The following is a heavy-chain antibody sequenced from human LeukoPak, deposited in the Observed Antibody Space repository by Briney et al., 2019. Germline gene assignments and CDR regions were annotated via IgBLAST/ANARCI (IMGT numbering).Heavy chain of an antibody. Sequence: SETLSLTCAVYGGSFSGYYWSWIRQPPGKGLEWIGEINHSGSTNYNPSLKSRVTISVDTSKNQFSLRLSSVTAADTAVYYCARGRRITMVRGVHLRSWFDPWGQGTLVTVSS. D-gene: IGHD3-10*01. CDR3: ARGRRITMVRGVHLRSWFDP. CDR1: GGSFSGYY. V-gene: IGHV4-34*01. CDR2: INHSGST. J-gene: IGHJ5*02.